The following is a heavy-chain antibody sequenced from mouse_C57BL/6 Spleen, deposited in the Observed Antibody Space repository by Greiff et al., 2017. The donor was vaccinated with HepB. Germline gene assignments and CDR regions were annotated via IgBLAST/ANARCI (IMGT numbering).Heavy chain of an antibody. J-gene: IGHJ2*01. V-gene: IGHV1-55*01. D-gene: IGHD2-4*01. Sequence: VQLQQPGAELVKPGASVKMSCKASGYTFTSYWITWVKQRPGQGLEWIGDIYPGSGSTNYNEKFKSKATLTVDTSSSTAYMQLSSLTSEDSAVYYCARRPYDYYYFDYWGQGTTLTVSS. CDR2: IYPGSGST. CDR3: ARRPYDYYYFDY. CDR1: GYTFTSYW.